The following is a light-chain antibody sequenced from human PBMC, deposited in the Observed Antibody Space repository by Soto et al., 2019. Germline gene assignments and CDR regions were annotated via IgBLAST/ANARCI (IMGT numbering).Light chain of an antibody. Sequence: QAASVSGSPGQSITISCTGTSSDVGGYNYVSWYQQHSGKAPKLMIYDVTNRPSGVSNRFSGSKSGNTASLTISGLQAEDEADYYCSSYTSSSTYVFGTGTKVTVL. V-gene: IGLV2-14*01. CDR3: SSYTSSSTYV. J-gene: IGLJ1*01. CDR1: SSDVGGYNY. CDR2: DVT.